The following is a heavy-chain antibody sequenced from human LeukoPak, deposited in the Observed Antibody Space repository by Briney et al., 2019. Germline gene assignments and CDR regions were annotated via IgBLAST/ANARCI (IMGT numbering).Heavy chain of an antibody. CDR1: GGSISSGGYY. Sequence: SQTLSLTCTVSGGSISSGGYYWSWIRQPPGKGLEWIGYIYYSGSTNYNPSLKSRVTISVDTSNNKFSLKLTSLTAADTAVYYCVRHLSAGRPAFDIWAKGQWSPSLQ. CDR3: VRHLSAGRPAFDI. J-gene: IGHJ3*02. V-gene: IGHV4-61*08. CDR2: IYYSGST. D-gene: IGHD2-15*01.